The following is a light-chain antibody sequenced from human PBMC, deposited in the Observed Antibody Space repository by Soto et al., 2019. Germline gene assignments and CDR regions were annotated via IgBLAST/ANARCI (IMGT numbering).Light chain of an antibody. V-gene: IGKV3-20*01. CDR2: GSS. CDR1: ENVSNNY. CDR3: QQYGSSPPYT. J-gene: IGKJ2*01. Sequence: EVVLTQSPGTLSLSPGERATLSCRASENVSNNYLAWYQQKPDQAPRLLIFGSSDRAAGIPDRFSGSGSGTDFTPTISRLEPEDFAVYYCQQYGSSPPYTFGQGTKLEIK.